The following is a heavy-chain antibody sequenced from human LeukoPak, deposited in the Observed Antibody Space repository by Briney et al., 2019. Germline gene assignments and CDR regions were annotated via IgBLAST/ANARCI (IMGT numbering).Heavy chain of an antibody. J-gene: IGHJ4*02. CDR1: GFTFSSCA. CDR2: ISGSGGIT. D-gene: IGHD3-22*01. Sequence: GGSLRLSCAASGFTFSSCAMNWVRQAPGKGLEWVSGISGSGGITHYADSVRGRFTISRDNSKNTLYLQMNSLRAEDTAVYYCARHVVAVGFDYWGQGTLVTVSS. CDR3: ARHVVAVGFDY. V-gene: IGHV3-23*01.